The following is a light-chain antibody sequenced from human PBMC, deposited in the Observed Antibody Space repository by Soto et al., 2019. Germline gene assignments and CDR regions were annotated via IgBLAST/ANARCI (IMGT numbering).Light chain of an antibody. J-gene: IGKJ1*01. Sequence: EIVLAQSPATLSLSPGERATLSCRASQSVSSSYLAWYQQKPGQAPRLLIYGASTRATGIPARFSGSGSGTDFTLTISRLEPEDFAVYYCQQYGSSRWTFGQGTKVDI. V-gene: IGKV3-20*01. CDR2: GAS. CDR1: QSVSSSY. CDR3: QQYGSSRWT.